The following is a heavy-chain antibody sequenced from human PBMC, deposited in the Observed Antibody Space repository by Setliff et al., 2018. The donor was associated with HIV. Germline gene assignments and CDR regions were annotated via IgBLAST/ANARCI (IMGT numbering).Heavy chain of an antibody. V-gene: IGHV4-34*01. CDR3: ARVGDFYDGSGHYSVLDAFDI. D-gene: IGHD3-22*01. CDR1: GGSFSGYF. J-gene: IGHJ3*02. Sequence: SETLSLTCAVYGGSFSGYFWTWIRQPPQKRLEWIGEINHGGDTNYNPSLKSRVTISVDTSKNQFSLKLSSVTAADTAVYYCARVGDFYDGSGHYSVLDAFDIWGQGTKVTVSS. CDR2: INHGGDT.